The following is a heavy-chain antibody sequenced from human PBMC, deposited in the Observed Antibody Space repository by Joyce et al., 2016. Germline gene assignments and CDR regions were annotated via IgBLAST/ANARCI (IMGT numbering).Heavy chain of an antibody. J-gene: IGHJ4*02. D-gene: IGHD6-19*01. CDR3: ARDAVAGHFDY. CDR1: GYTFIGYY. CDR2: INTKSGAT. Sequence: QVQLVQSGAEVKKPGASVKVSCKASGYTFIGYYIYWVRQAPGQGLEGMGRINTKSGATNFAQKFQDRVTMTRDTSINTAYMELSGLTSDDTAVYYCARDAVAGHFDYWGQGTLVTVSS. V-gene: IGHV1-2*02.